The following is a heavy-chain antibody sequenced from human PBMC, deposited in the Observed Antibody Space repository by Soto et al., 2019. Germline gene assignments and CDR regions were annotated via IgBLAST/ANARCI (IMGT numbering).Heavy chain of an antibody. J-gene: IGHJ4*02. CDR3: ARDGRCELLGPGTFLDY. CDR1: GFTFSSYS. CDR2: ISSSSSYI. V-gene: IGHV3-21*01. Sequence: EVQLVESGGGLVKPGGSLRLSCAASGFTFSSYSMNWVRQAPGKGLEWVSSISSSSSYIYYADSVKGRFTISRDNAKNSLYLQMNSLRAEDTAVYYCARDGRCELLGPGTFLDYWGQGTLVTVSS. D-gene: IGHD1-26*01.